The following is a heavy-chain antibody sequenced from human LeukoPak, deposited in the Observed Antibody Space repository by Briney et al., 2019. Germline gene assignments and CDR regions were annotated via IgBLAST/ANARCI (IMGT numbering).Heavy chain of an antibody. J-gene: IGHJ4*02. Sequence: SGGSLRLSCAASGFTFSSYVMSWVRQAPGKGLEWVSVISGSGGSTYYADSVKGRFTISRDNSKNTLYLQMNSLRAEDTAVYYCARAMYSSSWSSFDYWGQGSLVTVSS. CDR2: ISGSGGST. D-gene: IGHD6-13*01. V-gene: IGHV3-23*01. CDR1: GFTFSSYV. CDR3: ARAMYSSSWSSFDY.